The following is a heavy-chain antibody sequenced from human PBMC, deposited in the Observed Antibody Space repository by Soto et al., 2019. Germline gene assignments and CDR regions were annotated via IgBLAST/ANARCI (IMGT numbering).Heavy chain of an antibody. CDR3: VSQRTSVLTQAYFDY. CDR1: GGSVSNSNYY. CDR2: VYYRGRS. D-gene: IGHD2-8*01. Sequence: TLSLTCTVSGGSVSNSNYYWGWIRQSPGKGLEWIGSVYYRGRSYSKSSVKSRVTISVDTSKNQFSLNLNSVTASDTAVYYCVSQRTSVLTQAYFDYWGPGALVTVSS. J-gene: IGHJ4*02. V-gene: IGHV4-39*01.